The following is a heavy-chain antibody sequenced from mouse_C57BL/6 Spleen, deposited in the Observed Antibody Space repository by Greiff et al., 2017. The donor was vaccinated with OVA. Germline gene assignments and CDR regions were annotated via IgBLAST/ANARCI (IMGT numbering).Heavy chain of an antibody. V-gene: IGHV1-15*01. CDR1: GYTFTDYE. D-gene: IGHD1-1*01. CDR2: IDPETGGT. CDR3: TSDYYGSSYEFAY. J-gene: IGHJ3*01. Sequence: QVQLHQSGAELVRPGASVTLSCKASGYTFTDYEMHWVKQTPVHGLEWIGAIDPETGGTAYNQKFKGKAILTADKSSSTAYMELRSLTSEDSAVYYCTSDYYGSSYEFAYWGQGTLVTVSA.